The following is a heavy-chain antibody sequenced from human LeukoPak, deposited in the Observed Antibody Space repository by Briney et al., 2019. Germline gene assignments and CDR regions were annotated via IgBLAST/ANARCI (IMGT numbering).Heavy chain of an antibody. CDR3: AKEPHSSGWYVPFYSDF. CDR2: ISGSGDIT. D-gene: IGHD6-19*01. J-gene: IGHJ4*02. CDR1: GFTFFSYS. V-gene: IGHV3-23*01. Sequence: GGSLIQICADAGFTFFSYSWSWFLQSPGKGLEWVSAISGSGDITYYADSVKGRFTVSRDNYKNTLYLQMNSLRAEDTAAYYCAKEPHSSGWYVPFYSDFWGPRELVTVSS.